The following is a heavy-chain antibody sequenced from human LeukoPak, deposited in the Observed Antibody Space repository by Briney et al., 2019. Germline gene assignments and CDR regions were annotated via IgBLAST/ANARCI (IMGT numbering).Heavy chain of an antibody. V-gene: IGHV3-21*01. J-gene: IGHJ4*02. Sequence: PGGSLRLSCAASGFTFSSYSMNWVRQAPGKGLEWVSSVSSSSSYIYYAVSVKGRFTISRDNAKNSLYLQMNSLRAEDTAVYYCARDNYGDYIIDYWGQGTLVTVSS. CDR3: ARDNYGDYIIDY. CDR2: VSSSSSYI. D-gene: IGHD4-17*01. CDR1: GFTFSSYS.